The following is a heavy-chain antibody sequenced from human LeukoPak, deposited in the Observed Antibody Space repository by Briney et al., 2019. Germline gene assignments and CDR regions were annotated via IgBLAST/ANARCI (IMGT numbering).Heavy chain of an antibody. CDR1: GFIFNKYA. D-gene: IGHD3-22*01. V-gene: IGHV3-23*01. CDR3: ARAPYDSRGYYYDQ. CDR2: VTDSGSRT. Sequence: GGSLRLSCAASGFIFNKYAMNWVRQAPGKGLGWVSLVTDSGSRTYCADSVKGRFTISRDNSKNTLYLQMDSLRAEDTAVYYCARAPYDSRGYYYDQWGQGTLVTVSS. J-gene: IGHJ5*02.